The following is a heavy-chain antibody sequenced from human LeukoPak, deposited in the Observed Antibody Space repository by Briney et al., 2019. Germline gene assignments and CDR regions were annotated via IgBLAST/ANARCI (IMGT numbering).Heavy chain of an antibody. Sequence: ASVKVSCKASGYTFTSYGISWVRQAPGQGLEWMGWISAYNGNTNYAQKLQGRVTMTTDTSTSTAYMELRSLRSDDTAVYYRARAIGYCTNGVCYRSRNYYYYYMDVWGKGTTVTVSS. CDR2: ISAYNGNT. V-gene: IGHV1-18*01. D-gene: IGHD2-8*01. CDR3: ARAIGYCTNGVCYRSRNYYYYYMDV. J-gene: IGHJ6*03. CDR1: GYTFTSYG.